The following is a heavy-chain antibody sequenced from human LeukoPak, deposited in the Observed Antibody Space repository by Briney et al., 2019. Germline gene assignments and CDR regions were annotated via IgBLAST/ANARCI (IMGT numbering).Heavy chain of an antibody. V-gene: IGHV1-18*01. CDR2: ISAYNGNT. J-gene: IGHJ5*02. D-gene: IGHD6-13*01. CDR1: GYTFTSYG. CDR3: ARFVGYSSSWNNWFDP. Sequence: ASVNVSCTASGYTFTSYGISWVRQAPGQGLEWMGWISAYNGNTNYAQKLQGRVTMTTDTSTSTAYMELRSLRSDDTAVYYCARFVGYSSSWNNWFDPWGQGTLVTVSS.